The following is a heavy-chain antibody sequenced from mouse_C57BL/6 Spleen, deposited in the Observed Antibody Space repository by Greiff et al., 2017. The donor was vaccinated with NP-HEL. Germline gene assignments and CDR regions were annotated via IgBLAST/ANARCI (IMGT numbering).Heavy chain of an antibody. CDR3: ARGTAQATWFAY. CDR1: GYAFSSSW. CDR2: IYPGDGDT. D-gene: IGHD3-1*01. Sequence: LVESGPELVKPGASVKISCKASGYAFSSSWMNWVKQRPGKGLEWIGRIYPGDGDTNYNGKFKGKATLTADKSSSTAYMQLSSLTSEDSAVYFCARGTAQATWFAYRGQGTLVTVSA. V-gene: IGHV1-82*01. J-gene: IGHJ3*01.